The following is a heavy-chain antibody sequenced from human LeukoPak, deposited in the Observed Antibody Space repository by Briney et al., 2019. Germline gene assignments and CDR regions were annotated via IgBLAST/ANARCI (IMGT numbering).Heavy chain of an antibody. Sequence: GGSLRLSCATSGFTFGSYAMTWVRQAPGKGLEWVSGITGVDSTPYYADSVKGRFTISRDNSKNTLYLQMNSLRAEDTAVYYCAREGVGATTPVLYYFDYWGQGTLVTVSS. CDR3: AREGVGATTPVLYYFDY. V-gene: IGHV3-23*01. CDR1: GFTFGSYA. D-gene: IGHD1-26*01. J-gene: IGHJ4*02. CDR2: ITGVDSTP.